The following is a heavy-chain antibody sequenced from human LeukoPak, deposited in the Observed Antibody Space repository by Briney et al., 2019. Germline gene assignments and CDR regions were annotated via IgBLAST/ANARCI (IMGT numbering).Heavy chain of an antibody. CDR1: EFTFSSYA. CDR2: ITARGST. J-gene: IGHJ4*02. CDR3: ARGFSSSWSYFEN. V-gene: IGHV3-23*01. D-gene: IGHD6-13*01. Sequence: GGSLRLSCAASEFTFSSYAMNWVRQAPGKGLEWVSAITARGSTYYADSVKGRFTISRDNSKNTLFLQMNSLRAADTAVYYCARGFSSSWSYFENWGQGTLVTVSS.